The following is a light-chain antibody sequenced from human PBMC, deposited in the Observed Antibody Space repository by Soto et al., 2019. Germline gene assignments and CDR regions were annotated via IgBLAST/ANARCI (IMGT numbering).Light chain of an antibody. CDR1: SSDVGGYNY. Sequence: QSALTQPASVSGSPGQSITISCTGTSSDVGGYNYVSWYQQHPGKAPKLMIYEVSNRPSGVSNRFSGSKSGNTASLTISGLQDEDEADYYCSSYTSSSSYNYVFGTGTKLTVL. CDR2: EVS. J-gene: IGLJ1*01. CDR3: SSYTSSSSYNYV. V-gene: IGLV2-14*01.